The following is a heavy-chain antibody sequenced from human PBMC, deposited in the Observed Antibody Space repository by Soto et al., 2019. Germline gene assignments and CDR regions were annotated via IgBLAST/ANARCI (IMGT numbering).Heavy chain of an antibody. CDR1: GGSISSSNYY. CDR3: ARHRGSSCYSAFDI. D-gene: IGHD2-2*02. Sequence: SETLSLTCTVSGGSISSSNYYWGWIRQPPGKGLEWIGSINYSGSTYYKPSLKSRITISVDTSKNQFSLKVSSVTAADTAVYYCARHRGSSCYSAFDIWGQGTMVTVSS. V-gene: IGHV4-39*01. CDR2: INYSGST. J-gene: IGHJ3*02.